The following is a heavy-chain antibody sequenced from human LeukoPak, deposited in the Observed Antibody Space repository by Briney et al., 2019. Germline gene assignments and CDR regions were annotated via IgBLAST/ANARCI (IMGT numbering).Heavy chain of an antibody. CDR2: IKQDGSET. D-gene: IGHD5-18*01. V-gene: IGHV3-7*01. CDR3: ARGGSGYSYGKIDS. CDR1: GLTFSNYW. J-gene: IGHJ4*02. Sequence: PGGSLRLSCAASGLTFSNYWINWVRQAPGKGLEWVANIKQDGSETYCVDSVKGRFTISRDNAKNSLYLQMNSLRDEDTAVYYCARGGSGYSYGKIDSWGQGILVTVSS.